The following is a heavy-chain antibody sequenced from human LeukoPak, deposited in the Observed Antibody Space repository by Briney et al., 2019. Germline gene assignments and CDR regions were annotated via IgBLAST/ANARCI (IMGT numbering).Heavy chain of an antibody. Sequence: SETLSLTCAVYGGSFSGYYWSWIRQPPGKGLEWIGEINHSGSTNYNPSLKSRVTISVDTSKNQFSLKLSSVTAADTAVYYCAGEYVVVVAARGHFDYWGQGTLVTVSS. D-gene: IGHD2-15*01. CDR2: INHSGST. CDR1: GGSFSGYY. J-gene: IGHJ4*02. V-gene: IGHV4-34*01. CDR3: AGEYVVVVAARGHFDY.